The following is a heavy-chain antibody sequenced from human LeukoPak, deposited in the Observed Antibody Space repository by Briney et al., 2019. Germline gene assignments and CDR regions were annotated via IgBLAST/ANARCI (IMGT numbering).Heavy chain of an antibody. CDR1: GFTFSSYW. CDR3: ARDLFSGSYQEDF. J-gene: IGHJ4*02. Sequence: GGSLRLSCAASGFTFSSYWMSWVRQAPGKGLEWVANIKYDGSAKYYVASVKGRFTISRDDAKNSLYLEMNSLRAEDTAVYYCARDLFSGSYQEDFWGQGALVTVSS. D-gene: IGHD1-26*01. V-gene: IGHV3-7*01. CDR2: IKYDGSAK.